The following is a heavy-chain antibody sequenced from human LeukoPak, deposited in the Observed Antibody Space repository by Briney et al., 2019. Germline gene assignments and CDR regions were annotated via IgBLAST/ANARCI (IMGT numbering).Heavy chain of an antibody. J-gene: IGHJ4*02. CDR2: IYHNGNT. CDR1: GGSITNNNYY. D-gene: IGHD2-8*01. Sequence: SETLSLNCSVPGGSITNNNYYWGWIRQSQGKGLEWIGRIYHNGNTVYNPPLQSRVTISVDTSKNQFSLKLTSVTAADTAAYYCARQRWVYAGPDYWGQGTLVTVS. CDR3: ARQRWVYAGPDY. V-gene: IGHV4-39*01.